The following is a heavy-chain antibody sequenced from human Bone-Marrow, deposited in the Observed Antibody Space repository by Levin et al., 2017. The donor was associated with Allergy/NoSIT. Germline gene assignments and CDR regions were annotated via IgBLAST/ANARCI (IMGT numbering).Heavy chain of an antibody. Sequence: GGSLRLSCAASGFTFSSYGMHWVRQAPGKGLEWVAVISYDGSNKYYADSVKGRFTISRDNSKNTLYLQMNSLRAEDTAVYYCAKDLRLVLLWFGEFVADYWGQGTLVTVSS. CDR1: GFTFSSYG. CDR3: AKDLRLVLLWFGEFVADY. CDR2: ISYDGSNK. V-gene: IGHV3-30*18. D-gene: IGHD3-10*01. J-gene: IGHJ4*02.